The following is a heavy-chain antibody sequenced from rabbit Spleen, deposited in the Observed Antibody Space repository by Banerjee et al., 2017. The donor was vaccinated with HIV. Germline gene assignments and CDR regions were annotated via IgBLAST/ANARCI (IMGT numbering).Heavy chain of an antibody. CDR2: IDPVFGIA. J-gene: IGHJ4*01. Sequence: QLVESGGGLVQPGGSLKLSCKASGFDFGTYYMSWVRQAPGKGLEWIGYIDPVFGIAVYASWVNGRFTISSHNAQNTLYLQLNSLTAADTATYFCARDQGYSYNFATGDFDLWGQGTLVTVS. CDR3: ARDQGYSYNFATGDFDL. V-gene: IGHV1S7*01. D-gene: IGHD6-1*01. CDR1: GFDFGTYY.